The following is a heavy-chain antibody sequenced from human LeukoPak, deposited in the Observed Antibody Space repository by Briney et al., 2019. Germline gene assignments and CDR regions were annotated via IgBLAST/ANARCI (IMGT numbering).Heavy chain of an antibody. CDR3: ATYTQHFGAPGGADY. V-gene: IGHV3-7*03. Sequence: GGSLTLSCVVSRLTFSGYWMRWVRQAPSKGLEWVAAINKDGSEKRYVDSVEGRFTISGDNARNSVYLQMTSLGAEDTAVYYCATYTQHFGAPGGADYWGLGTLVTVSS. CDR2: INKDGSEK. J-gene: IGHJ4*02. D-gene: IGHD2-8*02. CDR1: RLTFSGYW.